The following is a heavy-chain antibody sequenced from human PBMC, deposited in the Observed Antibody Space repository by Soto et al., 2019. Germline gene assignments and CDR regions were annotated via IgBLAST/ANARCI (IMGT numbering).Heavy chain of an antibody. CDR1: GGSVSSGSYY. J-gene: IGHJ4*02. D-gene: IGHD3-22*01. V-gene: IGHV4-61*01. CDR3: ARATITMMTVNY. Sequence: QVQLQESGPGLVKPSETLSLTCTVSGGSVSSGSYYWSWIRQPPGKGLEWIGYNYYSGSTNYNPSLKSRGTISVDTYKNQFSLKLSSVTAADTAVYYCARATITMMTVNYWGQGTLVTVSS. CDR2: NYYSGST.